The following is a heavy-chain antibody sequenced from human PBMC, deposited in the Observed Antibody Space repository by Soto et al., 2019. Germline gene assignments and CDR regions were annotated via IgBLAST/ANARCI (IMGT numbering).Heavy chain of an antibody. J-gene: IGHJ3*02. CDR1: GGSISSYY. CDR2: IYYSGST. V-gene: IGHV4-59*08. CDR3: ARHQTSLLWFGEITPADSFDI. Sequence: PSETLSLTCTVSGGSISSYYWSWIRQPPGKGLEWIGYIYYSGSTNYNPSLKSRVTISVDTSKNQFSLKLSSVTAADTAVYYCARHQTSLLWFGEITPADSFDIWGQGTMVTVSS. D-gene: IGHD3-10*01.